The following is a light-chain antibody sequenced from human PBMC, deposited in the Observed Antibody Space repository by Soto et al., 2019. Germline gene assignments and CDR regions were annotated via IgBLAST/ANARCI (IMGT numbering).Light chain of an antibody. CDR2: DAS. CDR1: QSIGRW. Sequence: DIHMTQSTSTLSAFVGGRVTITCRASQSIGRWLAGYQQRTGKATKLLIYDASSLESGVPSRFSGSGSGTEFTRTISSLQPDDFATYYGQQYNTYSPERTFGQGTKVDI. CDR3: QQYNTYSPERT. J-gene: IGKJ1*01. V-gene: IGKV1-5*01.